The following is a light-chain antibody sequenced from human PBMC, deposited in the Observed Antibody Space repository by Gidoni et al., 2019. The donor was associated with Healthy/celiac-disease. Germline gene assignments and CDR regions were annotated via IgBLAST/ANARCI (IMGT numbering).Light chain of an antibody. V-gene: IGKV3-20*01. CDR1: QSATSSY. CDR2: GAS. Sequence: DIVFTQSPGSLSLSPGERATLSCRASQSATSSYLAWYQQKQGQAPRPLIYGASSRGTGIPDRLSGSGSGTNFTIIISRMEPEDFAVYYCQQYGSSPLFTFGPGTKVDIK. CDR3: QQYGSSPLFT. J-gene: IGKJ3*01.